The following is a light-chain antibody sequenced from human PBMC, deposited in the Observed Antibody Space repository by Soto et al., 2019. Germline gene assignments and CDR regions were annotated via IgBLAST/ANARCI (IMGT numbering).Light chain of an antibody. CDR2: DAS. CDR3: QQRSNWPPVT. V-gene: IGKV3-11*01. J-gene: IGKJ4*01. Sequence: EVVLTQSPAILSLSPGERATLSCRASQSVKSSLAWYQQKPGQPPRLLIYDASHRATGIPARFSGSGSGTDFTLTISSLEPEDVAVYFCQQRSNWPPVTFGGGT. CDR1: QSVKSS.